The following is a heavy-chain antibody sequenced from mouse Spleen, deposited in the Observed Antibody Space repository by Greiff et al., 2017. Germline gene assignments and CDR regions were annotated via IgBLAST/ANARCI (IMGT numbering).Heavy chain of an antibody. D-gene: IGHD2-2*01. V-gene: IGHV5-17*01. CDR3: AREGAIYYGYDEGYAMDY. CDR1: GFTFSDYG. J-gene: IGHJ4*01. Sequence: EVKLVESGGGLVKPGGSLKLSCAASGFTFSDYGMHWVRQAPEKGLEWVAYISSGSSTIYYADTVKGRFTISRDNAKNTLFLQMTSLRSEDTAMYYCAREGAIYYGYDEGYAMDYWGQGTSVTVSS. CDR2: ISSGSSTI.